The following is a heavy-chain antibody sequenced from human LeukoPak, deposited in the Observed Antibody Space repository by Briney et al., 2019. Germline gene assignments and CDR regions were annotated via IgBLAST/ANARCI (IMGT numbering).Heavy chain of an antibody. CDR1: GFHFDDYA. CDR3: ATPDY. J-gene: IGHJ4*02. CDR2: ISGDGGTT. V-gene: IGHV3-43*02. Sequence: GGSLRLSCAASGFHFDDYAMHWVRQAPGKGLEWLSVISGDGGTTYYADSVKGRFTISSANNKQSLYLQTNSLTPEDTAFYYCATPDYWGQGTLVTVSS.